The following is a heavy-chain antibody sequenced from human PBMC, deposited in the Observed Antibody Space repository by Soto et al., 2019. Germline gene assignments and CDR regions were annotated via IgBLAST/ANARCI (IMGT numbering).Heavy chain of an antibody. D-gene: IGHD6-13*01. CDR1: GFTFSSYA. J-gene: IGHJ6*02. V-gene: IGHV3-23*01. CDR3: AKSGYSSSWSYGMDV. CDR2: ISGSGGST. Sequence: GSLRLSCAASGFTFSSYAMSWVRQAPGKGLEWVSAISGSGGSTYYADSVKGRFTISRDNSKNTLYLQMNSLRAEDTAVYYCAKSGYSSSWSYGMDVWGQGTTVTVSS.